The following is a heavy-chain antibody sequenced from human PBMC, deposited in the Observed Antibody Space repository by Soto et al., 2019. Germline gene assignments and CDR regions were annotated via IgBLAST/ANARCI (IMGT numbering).Heavy chain of an antibody. Sequence: RLSCAASGFTFSSYSMNWVRQAPGKGLEWVSYIAGSSTVYYADSVKGRFTISRDNAKNSLYLQMNSLRDEDTAVYYCVRDAYYYDSSGDKMDVWGQGTTVTVSS. CDR3: VRDAYYYDSSGDKMDV. D-gene: IGHD3-22*01. J-gene: IGHJ6*02. CDR1: GFTFSSYS. V-gene: IGHV3-48*02. CDR2: IAGSSTV.